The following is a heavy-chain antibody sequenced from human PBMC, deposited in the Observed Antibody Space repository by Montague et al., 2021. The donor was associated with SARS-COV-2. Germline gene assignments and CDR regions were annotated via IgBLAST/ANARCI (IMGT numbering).Heavy chain of an antibody. CDR3: ARGLENYGSGSHHFDP. V-gene: IGHV4-61*01. CDR2: MSDSGTA. CDR1: GAPITTGSYY. J-gene: IGHJ5*02. Sequence: SETLSLTCFVSGAPITTGSYYWSWVRQPPGKGLEWIGWMSDSGTAKYNPSLDSRVSISVDTSKNQFSLKLRSVTAADTAVYYCARGLENYGSGSHHFDPWGQGTLVTVSS. D-gene: IGHD3-10*01.